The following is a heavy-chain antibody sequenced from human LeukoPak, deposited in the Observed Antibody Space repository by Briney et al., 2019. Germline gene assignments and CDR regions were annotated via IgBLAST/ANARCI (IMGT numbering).Heavy chain of an antibody. CDR2: IYHSGST. CDR3: ARMDSAGWFFFDS. J-gene: IGHJ4*02. D-gene: IGHD6-19*01. CDR1: GGSISSGGYY. Sequence: PSQTLSLTCTVSGGSISSGGYYWSWIRQPPGKGLEWIGYIYHSGSTYYNPSLRSRVTISVDTSSNQFSLKLRSVTAADTAIYYCARMDSAGWFFFDSWGLGTLVTVSS. V-gene: IGHV4-30-2*01.